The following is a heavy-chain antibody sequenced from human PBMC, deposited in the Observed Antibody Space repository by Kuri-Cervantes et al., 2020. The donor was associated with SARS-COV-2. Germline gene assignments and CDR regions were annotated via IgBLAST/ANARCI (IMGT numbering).Heavy chain of an antibody. CDR3: ARHALIAAAGRYFDY. CDR1: GGSINSGDYY. V-gene: IGHV4-61*02. D-gene: IGHD6-13*01. CDR2: IYSSGST. Sequence: SCTVSGGSINSGDYYWSWIRQPAGKGLEWIGRIYSSGSTNYNPSLKSRVTISVDTSKNQFSLKLSSVTAADTAVYYCARHALIAAAGRYFDYWGQGTLVTVSS. J-gene: IGHJ4*02.